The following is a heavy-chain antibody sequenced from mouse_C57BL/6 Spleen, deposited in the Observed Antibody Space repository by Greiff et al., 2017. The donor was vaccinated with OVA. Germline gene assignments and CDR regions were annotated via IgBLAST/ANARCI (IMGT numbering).Heavy chain of an antibody. CDR1: GYAFSSYW. J-gene: IGHJ3*01. CDR2: IYPGDGDT. Sequence: QVHVKQSGAELVKPGASVKISCKASGYAFSSYWMNWVKQRPGKGLEWIGQIYPGDGDTNYNGKFKGKATLTADKSSSTAYMQLSSLTSEDSAVYFCANYYGSSTGFAYWGQGTLVTVSA. CDR3: ANYYGSSTGFAY. V-gene: IGHV1-80*01. D-gene: IGHD1-1*01.